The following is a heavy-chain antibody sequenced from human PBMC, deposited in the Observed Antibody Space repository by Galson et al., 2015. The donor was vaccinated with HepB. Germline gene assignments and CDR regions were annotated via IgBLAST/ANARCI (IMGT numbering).Heavy chain of an antibody. CDR3: ARVSGSRTAYYYYYGMDV. V-gene: IGHV1-69*04. D-gene: IGHD1-26*01. CDR2: IIPILGIA. CDR1: GGTFSSYA. Sequence: SVKVSCKASGGTFSSYAISWVRQAPGQGLEWMGRIIPILGIANYAQKFQGRVTITADKFTSTAYMELSSLRSEDTAVYYCARVSGSRTAYYYYYGMDVWGQGTTVTVSS. J-gene: IGHJ6*02.